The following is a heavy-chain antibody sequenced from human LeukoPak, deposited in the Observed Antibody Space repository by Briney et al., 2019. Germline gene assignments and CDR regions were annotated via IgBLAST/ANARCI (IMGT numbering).Heavy chain of an antibody. V-gene: IGHV3-33*01. J-gene: IGHJ6*02. Sequence: GGSLRLSCAASGFIFSSYGMHWVRQAPGKGLEWVAVIWYDGSNKYYADSVKGRFTISRDNSKNTLYLQMNSLRAEDTAVYYCARGPFPQTGMDVWGQGTTVTVSS. CDR1: GFIFSSYG. CDR2: IWYDGSNK. CDR3: ARGPFPQTGMDV. D-gene: IGHD2/OR15-2a*01.